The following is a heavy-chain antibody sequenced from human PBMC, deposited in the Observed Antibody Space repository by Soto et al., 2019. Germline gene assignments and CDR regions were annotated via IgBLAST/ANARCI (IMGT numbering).Heavy chain of an antibody. CDR1: GFTFSDYY. CDR2: MSSSGNII. V-gene: IGHV3-11*01. CDR3: ARDGDYDDSGDYFLRDAFDI. D-gene: IGHD3-22*01. Sequence: QVQLVESGGDLVKPGGSLRLSCAASGFTFSDYYMSWIRQAPGKGLEWLSYMSSSGNIISYADSVEGRFTISRDNAKNSLYLQRSSLTAVDTAIYYCARDGDYDDSGDYFLRDAFDIWSQWTMVVVSS. J-gene: IGHJ3*02.